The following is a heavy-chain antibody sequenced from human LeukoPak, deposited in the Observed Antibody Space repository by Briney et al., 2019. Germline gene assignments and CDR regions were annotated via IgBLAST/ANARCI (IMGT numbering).Heavy chain of an antibody. V-gene: IGHV1-69*13. Sequence: GASVNVSCKASGGTFSSYAISWVRQAPGQGLEWMGGIIPIFGTANYAQKFQGRVTITADESTSTAYMELSSLRSEDTAVYYCARDWASYYGSGRGEYGMDVWGQGTTVTVSS. CDR3: ARDWASYYGSGRGEYGMDV. J-gene: IGHJ6*02. CDR1: GGTFSSYA. CDR2: IIPIFGTA. D-gene: IGHD3-10*01.